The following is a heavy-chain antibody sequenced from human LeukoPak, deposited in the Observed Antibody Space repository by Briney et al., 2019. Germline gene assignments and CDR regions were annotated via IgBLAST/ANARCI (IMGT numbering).Heavy chain of an antibody. Sequence: ASVKVSCKASGYTFTGYYMHWVRQAPGQGLEWMGWINPNSGGTNYAQKFQGRVTMTRDTSISTAYMELSRLRSDDTAVYYCARDRYCSSTSCYRWFDSWGQGTLVTVSS. J-gene: IGHJ5*01. CDR2: INPNSGGT. V-gene: IGHV1-2*02. CDR1: GYTFTGYY. CDR3: ARDRYCSSTSCYRWFDS. D-gene: IGHD2-2*01.